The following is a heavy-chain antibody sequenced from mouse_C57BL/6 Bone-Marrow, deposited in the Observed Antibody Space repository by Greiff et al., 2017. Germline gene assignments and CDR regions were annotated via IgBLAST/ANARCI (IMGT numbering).Heavy chain of an antibody. CDR3: ARLTLDY. CDR2: ISSGGSYN. D-gene: IGHD4-1*01. CDR1: GFTFSSYG. V-gene: IGHV5-6*01. Sequence: EVQLVESGGDLVKPGGSLKLSCAASGFTFSSYGMCWVRQTPDKRLEWVATISSGGSYNYYPDSVKGRFTISRDKAKNTLYLQMSSLKSEDTAMYYCARLTLDYWGQGTTLTVSS. J-gene: IGHJ2*01.